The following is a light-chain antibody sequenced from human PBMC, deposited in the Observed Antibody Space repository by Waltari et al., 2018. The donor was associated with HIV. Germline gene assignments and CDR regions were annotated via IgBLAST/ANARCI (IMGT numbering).Light chain of an antibody. J-gene: IGLJ2*01. CDR1: SSDVGGYNY. Sequence: QSALTHPPSASGSPGQSVTISCTGTSSDVGGYNYVSWYQQHPGKAPKLMIYEVSKRPSGVPDRFFGSKSGNTASLTVSGLQAEDEADYYCSSYAGSNNFVVFGGGTKLTVL. V-gene: IGLV2-8*01. CDR2: EVS. CDR3: SSYAGSNNFVV.